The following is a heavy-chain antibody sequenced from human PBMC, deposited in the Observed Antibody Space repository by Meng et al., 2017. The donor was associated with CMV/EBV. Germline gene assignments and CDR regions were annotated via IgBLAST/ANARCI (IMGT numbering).Heavy chain of an antibody. CDR2: IIPILGIA. Sequence: SVKVSCKASGGTFSSYTISWVRQAPGQGLEWMGRIIPILGIANYAQKFLGRVTITADKSTSTAYMELSSLRSEDTAVYYCARDSGRLRLGELPFDAFDIWGQGTMVTVSS. CDR1: GGTFSSYT. D-gene: IGHD3-16*01. J-gene: IGHJ3*02. V-gene: IGHV1-69*04. CDR3: ARDSGRLRLGELPFDAFDI.